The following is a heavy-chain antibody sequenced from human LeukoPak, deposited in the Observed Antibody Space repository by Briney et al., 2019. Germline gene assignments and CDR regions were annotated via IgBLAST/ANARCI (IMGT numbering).Heavy chain of an antibody. D-gene: IGHD2-15*01. CDR3: ATAPWDIVVVVPRGGYFDY. CDR1: GYTLTELS. Sequence: ASVKVSCKVSGYTLTELSMHWVRQAPGKGLEWMGGFDPEDGETIYAQKFQGRVTITADESTSTAYMELSSLRSEDTAVYYCATAPWDIVVVVPRGGYFDYWGQGTLVTVSS. V-gene: IGHV1-24*01. J-gene: IGHJ4*02. CDR2: FDPEDGET.